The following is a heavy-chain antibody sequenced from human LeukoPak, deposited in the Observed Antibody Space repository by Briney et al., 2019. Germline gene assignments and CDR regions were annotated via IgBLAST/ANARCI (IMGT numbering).Heavy chain of an antibody. D-gene: IGHD3-10*01. Sequence: SETLSLTCTVSGGSISSYYWSWIRQPPAQGLEWIGYIYYSGSTNYNPSLKSRVTISVDTSKNQFSLKLSSVTAADTAVYYCARDYYGSGRYDYWGQGTLVTVSS. V-gene: IGHV4-59*12. CDR1: GGSISSYY. CDR2: IYYSGST. J-gene: IGHJ4*02. CDR3: ARDYYGSGRYDY.